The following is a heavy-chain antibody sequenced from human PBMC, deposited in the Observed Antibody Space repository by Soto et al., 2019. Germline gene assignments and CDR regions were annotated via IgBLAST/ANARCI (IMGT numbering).Heavy chain of an antibody. J-gene: IGHJ4*02. Sequence: QVQLQQWGAGLLKPSETLSLTCAVYGGSFSGYYWNWIRQPPGKGLEWIGEINHSGSTNYNPSLKSRVTLSVDTSKHQFSLKLSSVTAADTAVYYCARGWGRRFDYWGQGTLVTVSS. CDR3: ARGWGRRFDY. CDR1: GGSFSGYY. D-gene: IGHD7-27*01. V-gene: IGHV4-34*01. CDR2: INHSGST.